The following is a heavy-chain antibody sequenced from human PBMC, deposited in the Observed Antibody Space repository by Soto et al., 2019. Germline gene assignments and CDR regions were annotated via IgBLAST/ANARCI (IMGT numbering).Heavy chain of an antibody. Sequence: QVQLVQSGAEVKKPGASVKVSCKASGYIFTSYGISWVRQAPGQGLEWMGWISAYNGNTNYAQKLQGRVTMTTDTSTSTAYMELRSLRSDDTAVYYCARDKAGYYYDYYYYGMDVWGQGTTVTVSS. CDR1: GYIFTSYG. V-gene: IGHV1-18*01. D-gene: IGHD3-22*01. CDR2: ISAYNGNT. J-gene: IGHJ6*02. CDR3: ARDKAGYYYDYYYYGMDV.